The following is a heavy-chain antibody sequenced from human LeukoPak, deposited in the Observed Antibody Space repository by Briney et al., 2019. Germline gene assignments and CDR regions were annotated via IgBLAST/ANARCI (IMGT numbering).Heavy chain of an antibody. D-gene: IGHD3-22*01. Sequence: SQTLSLTCTVSGASFNSDDQYWNWIRQSPGKGLEWIGSIHPSGMLYNNPSLESRVTMSRDTSKNQFSLNLNSVTAADTAVYFCSRGLDSRKLGYWGQGTLVTVSS. CDR3: SRGLDSRKLGY. CDR2: IHPSGML. V-gene: IGHV4-31*03. J-gene: IGHJ4*02. CDR1: GASFNSDDQY.